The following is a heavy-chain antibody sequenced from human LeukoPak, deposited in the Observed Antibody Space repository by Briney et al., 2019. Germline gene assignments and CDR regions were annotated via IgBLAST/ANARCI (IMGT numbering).Heavy chain of an antibody. CDR3: AKSAYSTAWYVGY. D-gene: IGHD6-19*01. V-gene: IGHV3-23*01. CDR2: ISGSGGGT. Sequence: GGSLRLSCAASGFSSSTYVMSWVRQAPGKGLEWVSSISGSGGGTFYADFVKGRFTISRDNSKNTLYLQMNSLRAEDTAVYYCAKSAYSTAWYVGYWGQGTLVTVSS. CDR1: GFSSSTYV. J-gene: IGHJ4*02.